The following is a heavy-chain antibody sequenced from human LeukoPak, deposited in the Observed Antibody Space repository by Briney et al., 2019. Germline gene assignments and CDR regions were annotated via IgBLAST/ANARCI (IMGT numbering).Heavy chain of an antibody. CDR2: ITGSGRGT. CDR3: SKDPNGDYVGAFDM. Sequence: GGSLRLSCAATGFTFSSYAMSWVRQAPGKGLEWVSSITGSGRGTYYADSVKGRFSVSRDNSQNTVFLHMNSLRADDTALYYCSKDPNGDYVGAFDMWGPGTMVTVSS. V-gene: IGHV3-23*01. CDR1: GFTFSSYA. D-gene: IGHD4-17*01. J-gene: IGHJ3*02.